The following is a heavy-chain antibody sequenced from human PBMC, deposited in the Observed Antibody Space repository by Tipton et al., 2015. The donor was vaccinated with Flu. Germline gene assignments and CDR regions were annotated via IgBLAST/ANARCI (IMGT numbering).Heavy chain of an antibody. V-gene: IGHV4-31*03. CDR3: AREIGGYNYLDF. CDR2: ISDSGKT. J-gene: IGHJ4*02. CDR1: GASISSSGYY. D-gene: IGHD3-10*01. Sequence: TPSLTCSVSGASISSSGYYWTWIRQQPGMGLEWMGYISDSGKTYYNPSLNSRVTISLDTSKNQFSLVMNSVTAADTAVYYCAREIGGYNYLDFWGQGTLVIVSS.